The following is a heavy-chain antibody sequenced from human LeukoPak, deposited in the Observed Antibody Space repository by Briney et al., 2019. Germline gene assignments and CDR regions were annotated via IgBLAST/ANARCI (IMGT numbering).Heavy chain of an antibody. Sequence: SVKVSCKASGGTFSSYAISWVRQAPGQGLEWMGGIIPIFGTTNYAQKFQGRVTITTDESTSTAYMELSSLRSEDAAVYYCARARYYYDSSGYGLDYWGQGTLVTVSS. CDR3: ARARYYYDSSGYGLDY. V-gene: IGHV1-69*05. J-gene: IGHJ4*02. CDR1: GGTFSSYA. CDR2: IIPIFGTT. D-gene: IGHD3-22*01.